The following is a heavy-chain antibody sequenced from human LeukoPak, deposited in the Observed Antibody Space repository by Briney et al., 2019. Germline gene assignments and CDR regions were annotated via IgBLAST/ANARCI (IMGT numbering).Heavy chain of an antibody. CDR3: ARADQEGIVAFDI. J-gene: IGHJ3*02. D-gene: IGHD3-22*01. CDR1: GFTFSGHY. CDR2: TRNKANSYTT. Sequence: GGSLRLSCAASGFTFSGHYMDWVRQAPGKGLEWVGRTRNKANSYTTEYAASVKGRFTISRDDSKNSLYLQMNSLKTEDTAVYYCARADQEGIVAFDIWGQGTMVTVSS. V-gene: IGHV3-72*01.